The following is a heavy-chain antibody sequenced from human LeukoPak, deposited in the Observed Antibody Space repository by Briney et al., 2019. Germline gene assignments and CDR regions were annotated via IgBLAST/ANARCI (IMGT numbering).Heavy chain of an antibody. Sequence: PGGSLRLSCAASGFTFSTYAMSWVRQAPGKGLVWLSLISSSSSSTHYADAVKGRFTISRDNAKSSLYLQMNSVRAEDTGVYYCARGPGDGTTGYSLSWGQGTLVTVSS. CDR3: ARGPGDGTTGYSLS. J-gene: IGHJ5*02. CDR1: GFTFSTYA. V-gene: IGHV3-48*01. D-gene: IGHD1-1*01. CDR2: ISSSSSST.